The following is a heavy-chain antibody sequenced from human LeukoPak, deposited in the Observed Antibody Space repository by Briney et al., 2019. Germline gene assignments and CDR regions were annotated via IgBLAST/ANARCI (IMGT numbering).Heavy chain of an antibody. V-gene: IGHV1-3*01. J-gene: IGHJ4*02. CDR2: INAGNGNT. Sequence: GESLKISCKGSGYSFTSYWISWVRQAPGQRLEWMGWINAGNGNTKYSQKFQGRVTITRDTSASTAYMELSSLRSEDTAVYYCARLYSWRDYWGQGTLVTVSS. CDR1: GYSFTSYW. D-gene: IGHD5-18*01. CDR3: ARLYSWRDY.